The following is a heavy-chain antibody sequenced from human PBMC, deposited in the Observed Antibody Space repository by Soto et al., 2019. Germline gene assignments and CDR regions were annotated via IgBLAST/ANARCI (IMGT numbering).Heavy chain of an antibody. CDR1: GFTFSAYG. CDR3: ARDPPHYYDSSGHDAFDI. Sequence: GGSLRLSCASSGFTFSAYGIHWVRQAPAKGLEWVSSISSSSYIYYADSVKGRFTISRDNAKNSLYLQMNSLRAEDTAVYYCARDPPHYYDSSGHDAFDIWGQGTMVTVSS. J-gene: IGHJ3*02. V-gene: IGHV3-21*01. D-gene: IGHD3-22*01. CDR2: ISSSSYI.